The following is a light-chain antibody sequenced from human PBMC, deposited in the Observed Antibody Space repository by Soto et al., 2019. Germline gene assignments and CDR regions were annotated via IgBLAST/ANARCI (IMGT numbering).Light chain of an antibody. CDR1: SSDVGGYNY. Sequence: QSALTQPASVSGSPGQSITISCTGTSSDVGGYNYVSWYLQHPGKAPKLMIYDVTNWPSGVSNRFSGSKSGNTASLTISGLQAEDEADYYCSSYTSSTTGWVFGGGTKLTVL. V-gene: IGLV2-14*01. CDR3: SSYTSSTTGWV. CDR2: DVT. J-gene: IGLJ3*02.